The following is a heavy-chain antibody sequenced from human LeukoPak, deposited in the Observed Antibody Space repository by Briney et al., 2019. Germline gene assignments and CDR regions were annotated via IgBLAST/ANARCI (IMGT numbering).Heavy chain of an antibody. CDR2: INPNSGGT. V-gene: IGHV1-2*04. Sequence: ASVKVSCKASGYTFTGYYMHWVRQAPGQGLEWMGGINPNSGGTNYAQKFQGWVTMTRDTSISTAYMELSRLRSDDTAVYYCARGQWLLRDNWLDPWGQGTLVTVSS. J-gene: IGHJ5*02. CDR3: ARGQWLLRDNWLDP. CDR1: GYTFTGYY. D-gene: IGHD6-19*01.